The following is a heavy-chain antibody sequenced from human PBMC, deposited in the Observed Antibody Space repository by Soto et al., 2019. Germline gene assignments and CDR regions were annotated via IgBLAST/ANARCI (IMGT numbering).Heavy chain of an antibody. V-gene: IGHV1-69*13. CDR1: GGTFSSYA. D-gene: IGHD3-10*01. CDR2: IIPIFGTA. J-gene: IGHJ6*02. Sequence: AVKVSCKASGGTFSSYAISWVRQAPGQGLEWMGGIIPIFGTANYAQKFQGRVTITADESTSTAYMELSSLRSEDTAVYYCARVWFGEKYYYYGMDVWGQGTTVTVSS. CDR3: ARVWFGEKYYYYGMDV.